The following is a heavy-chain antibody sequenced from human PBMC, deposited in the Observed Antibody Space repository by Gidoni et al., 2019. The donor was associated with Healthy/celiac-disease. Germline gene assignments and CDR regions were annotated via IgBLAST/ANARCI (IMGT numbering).Heavy chain of an antibody. J-gene: IGHJ5*02. CDR2: INPSGGST. CDR1: GYTFTSYY. D-gene: IGHD2-15*01. Sequence: QVQLVQSGAEVKKSGASVKVSCKASGYTFTSYYMHWVRQAPGQGLEWMGIINPSGGSTSYAQKFQGRVTMTRDTSTSTVYMELSSLRSEDTAVYYCARENCSGGSCYGFDPWGQGTLVTVSS. V-gene: IGHV1-46*01. CDR3: ARENCSGGSCYGFDP.